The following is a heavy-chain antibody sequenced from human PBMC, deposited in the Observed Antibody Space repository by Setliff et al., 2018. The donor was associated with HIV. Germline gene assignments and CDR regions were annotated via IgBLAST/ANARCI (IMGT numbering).Heavy chain of an antibody. CDR1: GGSISSGDYY. J-gene: IGHJ5*02. CDR2: IYYSGST. D-gene: IGHD3-10*01. CDR3: ARFPHSGSFDWFDP. Sequence: LSLTCTVSGGSISSGDYYWSWIRQPPGKGLEWIGYIYYSGSTYYNPSLKSRVTISVDTSKNQFSLKLSSVTAADTAVYYCARFPHSGSFDWFDPWGQGTLVTVSS. V-gene: IGHV4-30-4*08.